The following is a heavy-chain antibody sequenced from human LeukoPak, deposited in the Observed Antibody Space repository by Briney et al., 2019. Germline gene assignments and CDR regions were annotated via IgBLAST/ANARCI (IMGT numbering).Heavy chain of an antibody. D-gene: IGHD6-13*01. CDR3: ARGHGSSWYSLDY. J-gene: IGHJ4*02. Sequence: GGSLRLSCAASGFTFSSYAMHWVRQAPGKGLEWVAVISYDGSNKYYADSVKGRLTISRDNSKNTLYLQMNSLRAEDTAVYYCARGHGSSWYSLDYWGQGTLVTVSS. CDR2: ISYDGSNK. CDR1: GFTFSSYA. V-gene: IGHV3-30-3*01.